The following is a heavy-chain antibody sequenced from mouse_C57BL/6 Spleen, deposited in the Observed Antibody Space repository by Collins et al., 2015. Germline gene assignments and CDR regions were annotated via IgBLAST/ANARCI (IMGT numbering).Heavy chain of an antibody. J-gene: IGHJ2*01. CDR3: ARHSDY. Sequence: DVQLQESGPGLVKPSQSLSLTCTVTGYSITSDYAWNWIRQFPGNKLEWMGYISYSGSTSYNPSLKSRISITRDTSKNQFFLQLNSVTTEDTATYYCARHSDYWGQGTTLTVSS. CDR2: ISYSGST. CDR1: GYSITSDYA. V-gene: IGHV3-2*02.